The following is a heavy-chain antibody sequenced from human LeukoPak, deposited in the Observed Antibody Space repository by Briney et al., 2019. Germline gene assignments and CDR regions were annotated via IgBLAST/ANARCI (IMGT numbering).Heavy chain of an antibody. V-gene: IGHV4-34*01. D-gene: IGHD2-2*01. J-gene: IGHJ4*02. CDR2: INHSGST. Sequence: SETLSLTCQVYGGSFSGYYWSWIRQPPGKGLEWIGEINHSGSTNYNPSLKSRVTISVDTSKNQFSLKLSSVTAADTAVYYCARRGVVPATRRQFDYWGQGTLVTVSS. CDR1: GGSFSGYY. CDR3: ARRGVVPATRRQFDY.